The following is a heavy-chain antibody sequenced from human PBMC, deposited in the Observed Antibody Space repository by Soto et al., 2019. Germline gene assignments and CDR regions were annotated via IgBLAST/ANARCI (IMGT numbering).Heavy chain of an antibody. CDR2: ISGSGGST. D-gene: IGHD1-26*01. CDR3: AKTRDQLLDNYIDY. V-gene: IGHV3-23*01. Sequence: GGSLRLSCAASGFTFSSYAMSWVRQAPGKGLEWVSAISGSGGSTYYADSVKGRFTISRDNSKNTLYLQMNSLRAEGTAVYYCAKTRDQLLDNYIDYWGQGTLVTVSS. CDR1: GFTFSSYA. J-gene: IGHJ4*02.